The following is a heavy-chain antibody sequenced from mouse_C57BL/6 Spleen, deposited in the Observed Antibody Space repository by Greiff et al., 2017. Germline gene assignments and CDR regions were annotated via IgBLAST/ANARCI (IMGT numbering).Heavy chain of an antibody. J-gene: IGHJ2*01. CDR1: GYTFTSYW. CDR2: IHPNSGST. Sequence: QVQLQQPGAELVKPGASVKLSCKASGYTFTSYWMHWVKQRPGQGLEWIGMIHPNSGSTNYNEKFKSKATLTVDKSSSTAYMQLSSLTSEDSAVYYCARVERVWSLGYWGQGTTLTVSS. D-gene: IGHD2-10*02. CDR3: ARVERVWSLGY. V-gene: IGHV1-64*01.